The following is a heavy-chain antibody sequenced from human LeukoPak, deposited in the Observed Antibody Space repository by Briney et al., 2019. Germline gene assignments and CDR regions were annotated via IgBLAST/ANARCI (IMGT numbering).Heavy chain of an antibody. Sequence: QPGGSLRLSCSASGFTFSSYAMHWVRQAPGKGLEYVSAISSNGGSTYYADSVKGRFTISRDNSKNTLNLQMSRLRAEDTAVYYCVKSLTKGVKDSSSWFWGQGTLVSVSS. CDR3: VKSLTKGVKDSSSWF. J-gene: IGHJ4*02. CDR2: ISSNGGST. CDR1: GFTFSSYA. V-gene: IGHV3-64D*06. D-gene: IGHD6-13*01.